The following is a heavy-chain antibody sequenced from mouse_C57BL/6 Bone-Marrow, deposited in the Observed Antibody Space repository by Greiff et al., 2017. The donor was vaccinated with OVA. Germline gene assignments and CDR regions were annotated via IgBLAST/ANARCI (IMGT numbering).Heavy chain of an antibody. Sequence: QVTLKVSGPGILQSSQTLSLTCSFSGFSLSTSGMGVSWIRQPSGKGLEWLAHIYWDDDKRYNPSLKRRLTISKDTSRNQVFLKITSVDTADTATYYCARIFPCGCTTVVEPDWYFDVWGTGTTVTVSS. J-gene: IGHJ1*03. CDR3: ARIFPCGCTTVVEPDWYFDV. CDR2: IYWDDDK. CDR1: GFSLSTSGMG. D-gene: IGHD1-1*01. V-gene: IGHV8-12*01.